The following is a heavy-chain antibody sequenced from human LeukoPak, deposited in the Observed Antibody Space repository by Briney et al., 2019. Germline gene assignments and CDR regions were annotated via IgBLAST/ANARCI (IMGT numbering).Heavy chain of an antibody. CDR3: ARGVGTTTNDC. J-gene: IGHJ4*02. D-gene: IGHD1-26*01. V-gene: IGHV3-53*01. CDR2: IYSGGTT. Sequence: GGSLRLSCAASGFNVSSNYMSWVRQAPGKGLEWVSVIYSGGTTYYADSVKGRFTISRDNSENTLYLQMNGLRAEDTAVYYCARGVGTTTNDCWGQGTLVTVSS. CDR1: GFNVSSNY.